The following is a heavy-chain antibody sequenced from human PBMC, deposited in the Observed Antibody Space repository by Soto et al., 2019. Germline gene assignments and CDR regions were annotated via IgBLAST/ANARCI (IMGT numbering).Heavy chain of an antibody. V-gene: IGHV4-34*01. J-gene: IGHJ6*02. Sequence: QVQLQQWGAGLLKPSETLSLTCAVYGGSFSGYYWSWIRQPPGKGLEWIGEINHSGSTNYNPSLNSRVTISVDTSQNQFSLKLRSVTAADTAVYYCAIGRRGMDVWGQGTTVTVSS. CDR2: INHSGST. CDR1: GGSFSGYY. CDR3: AIGRRGMDV.